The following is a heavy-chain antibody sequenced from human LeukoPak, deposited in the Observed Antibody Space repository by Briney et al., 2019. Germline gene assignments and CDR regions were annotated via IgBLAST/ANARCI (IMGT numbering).Heavy chain of an antibody. Sequence: PGGSLRLSCAASGFTFSSYSMNWVRQAPGKGLEWVSSISSSSSYIYYADSVKGRFTISRDNAKNSLYLQMNSLRAEDTAVYYCARDHDQRVYFDYWGQGTLVTVSS. CDR3: ARDHDQRVYFDY. J-gene: IGHJ4*02. CDR1: GFTFSSYS. CDR2: ISSSSSYI. V-gene: IGHV3-21*01.